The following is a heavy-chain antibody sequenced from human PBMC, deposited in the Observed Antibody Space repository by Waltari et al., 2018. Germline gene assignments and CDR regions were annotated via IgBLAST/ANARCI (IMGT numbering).Heavy chain of an antibody. D-gene: IGHD3-3*01. V-gene: IGHV5-10-1*03. CDR1: GYTFNTYW. CDR2: SNPNDSYT. Sequence: EVQLVQSGAEVKKPGASLTISCKGSGYTFNTYWISWVRQLPGKGLGCMGRSNPNDSYTNDSPTFRGHVIISDDKAISTAYLHGSSLKASDTAMYYCSIHPASFWCGYYFDYCGQGTLVTVSS. CDR3: SIHPASFWCGYYFDY. J-gene: IGHJ4*02.